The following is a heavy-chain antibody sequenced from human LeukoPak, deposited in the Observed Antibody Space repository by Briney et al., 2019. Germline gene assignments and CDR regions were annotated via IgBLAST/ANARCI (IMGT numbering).Heavy chain of an antibody. D-gene: IGHD3-10*01. J-gene: IGHJ5*02. V-gene: IGHV4-39*01. CDR2: IYYSGST. CDR1: GGSISSSSYY. Sequence: SETLSLTCTVSGGSISSSSYYWGWIRQPPGKGLEWIGSIYYSGSTYYNPSLKSRVTISVDTSKNQFSLKLSSVTAADTAVYYCASGDYVVGWFDPWGQGTLVTVSS. CDR3: ASGDYVVGWFDP.